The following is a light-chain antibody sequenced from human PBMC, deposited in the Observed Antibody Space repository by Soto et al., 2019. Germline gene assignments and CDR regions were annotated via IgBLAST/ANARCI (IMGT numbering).Light chain of an antibody. CDR2: AAS. CDR3: QQLNSYPPLT. CDR1: QGISSY. Sequence: IQLTQSPSSLSASVGDRVTITCRASQGISSYLAWYQQKPGKAPKLLIYAASTLKSGVPSRFSGSGSGTDFTLTISSLQPEDFETYYCQQLNSYPPLTFGGGTKVEIK. V-gene: IGKV1-9*01. J-gene: IGKJ4*01.